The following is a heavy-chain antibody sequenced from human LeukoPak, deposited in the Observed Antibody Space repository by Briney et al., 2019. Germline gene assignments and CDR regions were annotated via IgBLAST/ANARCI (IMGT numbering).Heavy chain of an antibody. CDR3: ARIRGQVGAGFGNYFDY. D-gene: IGHD1-26*01. V-gene: IGHV2-70*11. Sequence: RESGPALVKPTQTLTLTCTFSGFSLSSSGMCVSWIRQPPGKALEWLARIDWDDAKYYNTSLKTRVTISKDSSKKQVVLTMTNMDPVDAATYYCARIRGQVGAGFGNYFDYWGQGTLVTVSS. CDR2: IDWDDAK. J-gene: IGHJ4*02. CDR1: GFSLSSSGMC.